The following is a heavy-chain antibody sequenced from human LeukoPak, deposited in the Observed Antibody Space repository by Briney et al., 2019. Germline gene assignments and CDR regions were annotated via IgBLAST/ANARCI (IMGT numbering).Heavy chain of an antibody. V-gene: IGHV1-69*13. D-gene: IGHD1-26*01. CDR1: GGTFSSYA. Sequence: SVKVSCKASGGTFSSYAISWARQAPGQGLEWMGGIIPIFGTANYAQKFQGRVTITADESTSTAYMELSSLRSEDTAVYYCARAPSGSYPFDYWGQGTLVTVSS. CDR3: ARAPSGSYPFDY. J-gene: IGHJ4*02. CDR2: IIPIFGTA.